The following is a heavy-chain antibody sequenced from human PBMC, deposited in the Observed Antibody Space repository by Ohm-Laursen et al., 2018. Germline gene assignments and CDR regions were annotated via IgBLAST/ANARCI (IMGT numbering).Heavy chain of an antibody. Sequence: GSFRLSCAASGFTVSSNYMSWVRQAPGKGLEWVSVIYSGGSTYYADSVKGRFTISRDNSKNTLYLQMNSLRAEDTAVYYCASAPSLAYSNYWYFDLGDRGPLVTFSS. CDR1: GFTVSSNY. CDR2: IYSGGST. CDR3: ASAPSLAYSNYWYFDL. D-gene: IGHD4-11*01. J-gene: IGHJ2*01. V-gene: IGHV3-66*01.